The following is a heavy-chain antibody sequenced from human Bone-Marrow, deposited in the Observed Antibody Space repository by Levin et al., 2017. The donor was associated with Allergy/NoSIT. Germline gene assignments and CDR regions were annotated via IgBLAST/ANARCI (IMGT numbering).Heavy chain of an antibody. CDR2: IYSGGRG. CDR3: AIYGSGNDYSAFDI. CDR1: GFTVSSNH. J-gene: IGHJ3*02. V-gene: IGHV3-53*01. D-gene: IGHD3-10*01. Sequence: PGGSLRFSCAASGFTVSSNHMSWVRQAPGKGLEWVSLIYSGGRGYYADSVRGRFTISRDNSKNTLYLQLNSLRAEDTAVYYCAIYGSGNDYSAFDIWGQGTMVTVSS.